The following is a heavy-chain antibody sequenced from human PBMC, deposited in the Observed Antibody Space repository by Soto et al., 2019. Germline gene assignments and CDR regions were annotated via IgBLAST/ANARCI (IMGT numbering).Heavy chain of an antibody. CDR2: IYYSGTS. Sequence: SETLSLTCTVSGGSISDYTYYWGWIRQPPGKGLEGIGSIYYSGTSSYNPSLERRGTMSVDTSKKQLSLRLRSVTATDTAVYYCARLHGTTPGCVPLDPWCHGTLVTVS. D-gene: IGHD2-15*01. V-gene: IGHV4-39*01. J-gene: IGHJ5*02. CDR3: ARLHGTTPGCVPLDP. CDR1: GGSISDYTYY.